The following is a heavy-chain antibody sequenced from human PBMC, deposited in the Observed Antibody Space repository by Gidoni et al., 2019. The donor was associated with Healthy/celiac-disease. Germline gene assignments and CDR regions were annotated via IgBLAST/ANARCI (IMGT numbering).Heavy chain of an antibody. CDR2: INHSGST. Sequence: QVQLQQWGAGLLKPSETLSLTCAVYGGSFSGYYWSWIRQPPGKGLEWIGEINHSGSTNYNPSLKSRVTIAVDTSKNQFSLKLSSVTAADTAVYYCARGRGFGELSSFDPWGQGTLVTVSS. CDR3: ARGRGFGELSSFDP. J-gene: IGHJ5*02. V-gene: IGHV4-34*01. D-gene: IGHD3-10*01. CDR1: GGSFSGYY.